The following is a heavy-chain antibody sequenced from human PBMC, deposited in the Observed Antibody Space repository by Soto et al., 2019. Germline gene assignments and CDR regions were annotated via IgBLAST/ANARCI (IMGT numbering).Heavy chain of an antibody. CDR3: ATKETYNWNYGDYYGMDV. J-gene: IGHJ6*02. V-gene: IGHV3-53*01. CDR2: IYSGGST. D-gene: IGHD1-7*01. Sequence: LRLSCAASGFTVSSNYMSWVRQAPGKGLEWVSVIYSGGSTYYADSVKGRFTISRDNSKNTLYLQMNSLRAEDTAVYYGATKETYNWNYGDYYGMDVWGQGTTVTVSS. CDR1: GFTVSSNY.